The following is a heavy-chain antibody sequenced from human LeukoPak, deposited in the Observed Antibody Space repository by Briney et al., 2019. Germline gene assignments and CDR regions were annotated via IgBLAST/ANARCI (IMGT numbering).Heavy chain of an antibody. CDR2: IYYSGST. CDR1: GGSISSYY. CDR3: ARAKDFWSGYYAYYYYYGMDV. V-gene: IGHV4-59*01. Sequence: PSETLSLTCTVSGGSISSYYWSWIRQPPGKGLEWIGYIYYSGSTNYNPSLKGRVTISVDTSKNQFSLKLSSVTAADTAVYYCARAKDFWSGYYAYYYYYGMDVWGQGTTVTVSS. D-gene: IGHD3-3*01. J-gene: IGHJ6*02.